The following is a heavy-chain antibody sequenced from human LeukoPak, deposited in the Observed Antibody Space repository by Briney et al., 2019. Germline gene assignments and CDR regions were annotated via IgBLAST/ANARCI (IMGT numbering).Heavy chain of an antibody. CDR3: AKDMTDYYGSGSPLDY. J-gene: IGHJ4*02. Sequence: GGSLRLSCAASGFTFSSYGMHWVRQAPGKGLEWVAVISYDGSNKYYADSVKGRFTISRDNSKNTLYLQTNSLKAEDTAVYYCAKDMTDYYGSGSPLDYWGQGTLVTVSS. D-gene: IGHD3-10*01. CDR1: GFTFSSYG. CDR2: ISYDGSNK. V-gene: IGHV3-30*18.